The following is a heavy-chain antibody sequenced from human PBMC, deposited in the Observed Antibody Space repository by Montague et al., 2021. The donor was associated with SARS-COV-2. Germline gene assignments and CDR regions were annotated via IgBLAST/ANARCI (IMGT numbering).Heavy chain of an antibody. D-gene: IGHD3-22*01. J-gene: IGHJ4*02. Sequence: SETLSLTCAVYGGSFGDDHWSWIRQPPGKGLEWIGNIRQSGRTNYNLSLKSRVTISVDTSKNQFSLKLTSVTAADTGLYFCARGHLSVSMIVVVFTSASYYFDYWGQGAQVTVSS. CDR1: GGSFGDDH. CDR2: IRQSGRT. V-gene: IGHV4-34*01. CDR3: ARGHLSVSMIVVVFTSASYYFDY.